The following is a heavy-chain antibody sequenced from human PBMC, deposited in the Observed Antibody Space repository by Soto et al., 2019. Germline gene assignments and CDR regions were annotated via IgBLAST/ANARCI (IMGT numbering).Heavy chain of an antibody. J-gene: IGHJ6*02. Sequence: HGESLKISCKASGYTFSSYWIGWVRQRPGKGLEWVGAIYPADSDTTYSPSFQGQVTISADKSISTAYLQWSSLKAPDTAMYYCARAGVVAASMDVWGQGTTVTVSS. D-gene: IGHD2-15*01. CDR1: GYTFSSYW. CDR2: IYPADSDT. V-gene: IGHV5-51*01. CDR3: ARAGVVAASMDV.